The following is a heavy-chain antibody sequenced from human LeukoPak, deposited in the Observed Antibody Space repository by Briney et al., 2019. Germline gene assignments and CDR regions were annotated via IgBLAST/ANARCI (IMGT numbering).Heavy chain of an antibody. CDR1: GFTFSSYG. CDR2: ISSSSSYI. Sequence: GGSLRLSCAASGFTFSSYGMHWVRQAPGKGLEWVSSISSSSSYIYYADSVKGRFTISRDNAKNSLYLQMNSLRAEDTAVYYCARDRAEGENYDFWSGYYRDAFDIWGQGTMVTVSS. D-gene: IGHD3-3*01. J-gene: IGHJ3*02. CDR3: ARDRAEGENYDFWSGYYRDAFDI. V-gene: IGHV3-21*01.